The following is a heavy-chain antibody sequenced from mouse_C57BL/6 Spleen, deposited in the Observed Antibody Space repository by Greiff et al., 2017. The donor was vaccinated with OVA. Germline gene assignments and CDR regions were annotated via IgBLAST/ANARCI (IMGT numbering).Heavy chain of an antibody. D-gene: IGHD3-3*01. J-gene: IGHJ4*01. V-gene: IGHV1-82*01. CDR1: GYAFSSSW. CDR2: IYPGDGDT. Sequence: QVQLQQSGPELVKPGASVKISCKASGYAFSSSWMNWVKQRPGQGLEWIGRIYPGDGDTNYNGKFKGKATLTADKSSRAAYIQLSSLTSEDSAVYFCARGGTGAMDDWGQGTSVTVSS. CDR3: ARGGTGAMDD.